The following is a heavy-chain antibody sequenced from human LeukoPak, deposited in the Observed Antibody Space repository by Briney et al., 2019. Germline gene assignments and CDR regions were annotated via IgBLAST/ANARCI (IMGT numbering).Heavy chain of an antibody. Sequence: PSETLSLTCAVYGGSFSEYYWSWIRQPPGKGVEWIGEIHHSGSTNYNPSLKSRVTMSVDTSKNQFSLKLSSVAAADTALYYCARGGGSGRYIDYWGQGTLVAVSS. CDR3: ARGGGSGRYIDY. CDR1: GGSFSEYY. V-gene: IGHV4-34*01. CDR2: IHHSGST. D-gene: IGHD6-19*01. J-gene: IGHJ4*02.